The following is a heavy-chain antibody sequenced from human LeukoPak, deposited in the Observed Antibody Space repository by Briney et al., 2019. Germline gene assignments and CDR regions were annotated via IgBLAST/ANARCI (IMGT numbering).Heavy chain of an antibody. J-gene: IGHJ2*01. D-gene: IGHD2-2*01. V-gene: IGHV1-24*01. CDR2: FDPEDGET. CDR3: ATDPIVVPAAKDWHFDL. CDR1: GYTLTELS. Sequence: ASVKVSCKVSGYTLTELSMHWVRQAPGKGLEWMGGFDPEDGETIYAQKFQGRVTMTEDTSTDTAYMELSSLRSEDTAVYYCATDPIVVPAAKDWHFDLWGRGTLVTVSS.